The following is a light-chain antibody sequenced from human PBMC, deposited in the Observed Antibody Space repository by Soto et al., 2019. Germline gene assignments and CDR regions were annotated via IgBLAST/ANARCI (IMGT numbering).Light chain of an antibody. CDR1: QSISNY. J-gene: IGKJ1*01. CDR2: AAS. Sequence: DIQMTQSPPSLSAYVGDRVTITCRASQSISNYLIWYQQKSGKAPKLLIYAASTLQSGVPSRFSGSESGTDFTLTISSLQPDDFATYYCQQSYTTPWTFGQGTKVDIK. CDR3: QQSYTTPWT. V-gene: IGKV1-39*01.